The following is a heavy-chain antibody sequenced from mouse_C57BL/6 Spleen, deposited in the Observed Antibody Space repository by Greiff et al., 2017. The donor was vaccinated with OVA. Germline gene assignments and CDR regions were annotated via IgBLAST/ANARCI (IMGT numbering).Heavy chain of an antibody. J-gene: IGHJ1*03. CDR3: ASGSSHWYFDV. Sequence: EVQLQESGPGMVKPSQSLSLTCTVTGYSITSGYDWHWIRHFPGNKLEWMGYISYSGSTNYNPSLKSRISITHDTSKNHFFLKLNSVTTEDTATYYCASGSSHWYFDVWGTGTTVTVSS. D-gene: IGHD1-1*01. CDR2: ISYSGST. V-gene: IGHV3-1*01. CDR1: GYSITSGYD.